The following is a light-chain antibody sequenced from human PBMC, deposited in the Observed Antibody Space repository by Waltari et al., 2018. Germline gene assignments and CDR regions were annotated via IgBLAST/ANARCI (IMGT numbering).Light chain of an antibody. Sequence: IVLTQSPGTLSLSTGERATLSCRASQRVTSISLGWYQQKPGQAPRLLIYGTFNRATGIPDRFSGSGSATDFTLTISRLEPEDFAVYYCEQYDGSVVTFGGGTKVEIK. J-gene: IGKJ4*01. V-gene: IGKV3-20*01. CDR1: QRVTSIS. CDR2: GTF. CDR3: EQYDGSVVT.